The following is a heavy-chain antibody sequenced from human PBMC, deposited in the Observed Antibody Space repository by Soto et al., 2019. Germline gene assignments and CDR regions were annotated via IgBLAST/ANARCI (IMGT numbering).Heavy chain of an antibody. CDR1: GYTFTSYY. Sequence: ASVKVSCKASGYTFTSYYMHWVRQAPGQGLEWMGIINPSGGSTSYAQKFQGRVTMTRVTSTSTVYMELSSLRSEDTAVYYCARGMVRGVIIVYYYYGMDVWGQGTTVTVSS. J-gene: IGHJ6*02. D-gene: IGHD3-10*01. V-gene: IGHV1-46*01. CDR3: ARGMVRGVIIVYYYYGMDV. CDR2: INPSGGST.